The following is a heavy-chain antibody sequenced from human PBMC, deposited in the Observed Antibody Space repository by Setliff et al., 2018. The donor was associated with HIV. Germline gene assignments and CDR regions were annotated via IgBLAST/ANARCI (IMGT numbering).Heavy chain of an antibody. CDR3: ARDRGDGSSWYYYYYYGMDV. J-gene: IGHJ6*02. CDR1: GFTFSSYS. CDR2: ISSSSSYI. Sequence: LRLSCAASGFTFSSYSMNWVRQAPGKGLEWVSSISSSSSYIYYADSVKGRFTISRDNAKNSLYLQMNSLRAEDTAVYYCARDRGDGSSWYYYYYYGMDVWGQGTTVTVSS. V-gene: IGHV3-21*01. D-gene: IGHD6-13*01.